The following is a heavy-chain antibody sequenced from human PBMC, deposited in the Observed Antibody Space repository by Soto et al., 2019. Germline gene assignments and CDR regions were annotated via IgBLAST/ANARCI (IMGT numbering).Heavy chain of an antibody. D-gene: IGHD4-17*01. Sequence: YAASVKGRFTISRDDSKNTTYLQMNSLKTEDTAVYYCTRNGDYVWGMDVWGQGTTVTVSS. J-gene: IGHJ6*02. CDR3: TRNGDYVWGMDV. V-gene: IGHV3-73*01.